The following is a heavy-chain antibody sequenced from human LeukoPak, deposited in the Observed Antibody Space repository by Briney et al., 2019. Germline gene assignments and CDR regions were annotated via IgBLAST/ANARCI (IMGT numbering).Heavy chain of an antibody. D-gene: IGHD3-3*01. CDR3: ARSSKSAFDY. CDR1: GYTFANYW. V-gene: IGHV5-51*01. J-gene: IGHJ4*02. CDR2: FYPAESRV. Sequence: GESLKISCKVSGYTFANYWIGWARQMPGKGLEWVGIFYPAESRVRYGPSFRGQVTISVDKSISTAYLQWNSLKASDSAMYYCARSSKSAFDYWGQGTLVSVSS.